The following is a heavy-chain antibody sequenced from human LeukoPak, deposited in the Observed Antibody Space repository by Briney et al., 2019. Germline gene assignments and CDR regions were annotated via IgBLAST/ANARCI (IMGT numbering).Heavy chain of an antibody. J-gene: IGHJ4*02. CDR2: TYYGSKWNN. CDR3: TRGRNSAFDY. Sequence: SQTLSLTCAISGDSVSSNSVAWNWIRQSPSRGLEWLGMTYYGSKWNNDYALSVKSRITINPDTSKNQFSLQLNSVTHEDTAVYYCTRGRNSAFDYWGQGTLVTVSS. CDR1: GDSVSSNSVA. D-gene: IGHD1-14*01. V-gene: IGHV6-1*01.